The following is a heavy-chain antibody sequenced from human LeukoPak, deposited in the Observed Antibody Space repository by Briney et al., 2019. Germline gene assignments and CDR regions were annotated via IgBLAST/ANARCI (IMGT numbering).Heavy chain of an antibody. CDR3: ARARNYYDSSDYYYEGDAFDI. D-gene: IGHD3-22*01. V-gene: IGHV4-59*01. J-gene: IGHJ3*02. CDR2: IYYSGST. CDR1: GGSISSYH. Sequence: SETLSLTCTVSGGSISSYHWSWIRQPPGKGLECLGYIYYSGSTHYNPSLKSRVTISVDTSKNQFSLKLSSVTAADTAVYFCARARNYYDSSDYYYEGDAFDIWGQGTMVTVSS.